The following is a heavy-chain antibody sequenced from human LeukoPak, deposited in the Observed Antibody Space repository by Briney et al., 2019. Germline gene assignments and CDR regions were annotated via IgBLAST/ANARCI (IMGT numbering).Heavy chain of an antibody. J-gene: IGHJ4*02. CDR3: ATLTDTMIADFDY. CDR1: GFTFSSYG. V-gene: IGHV3-30*02. D-gene: IGHD3-22*01. CDR2: IRYDGSNK. Sequence: GGSLRLSCAASGFTFSSYGMHWVRQAPGKGLEWVAFIRYDGSNKYYADSVKGRFTISRDNSKNTLYLQMNSLRAEDTAVYYCATLTDTMIADFDYWGQGTLVTVSS.